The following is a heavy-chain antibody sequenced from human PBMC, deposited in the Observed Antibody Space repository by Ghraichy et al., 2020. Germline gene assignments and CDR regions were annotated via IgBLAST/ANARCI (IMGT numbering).Heavy chain of an antibody. V-gene: IGHV3-23*01. D-gene: IGHD4-17*01. J-gene: IGHJ4*02. Sequence: GESLNISCAASGFTFRSYAMSWVRQAPGKGLEWVSGISGSGGSTYYADSVKGRFTISRDNSKNTLYLQMNSLRAEDTAIYYCAKGATVTTFFDYWGQGTLVTVSS. CDR3: AKGATVTTFFDY. CDR1: GFTFRSYA. CDR2: ISGSGGST.